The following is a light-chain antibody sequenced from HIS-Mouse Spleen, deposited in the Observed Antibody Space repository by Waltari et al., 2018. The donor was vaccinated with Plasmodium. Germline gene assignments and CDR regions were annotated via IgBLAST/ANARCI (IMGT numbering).Light chain of an antibody. Sequence: SYELTQPPSVSVSPGQTARTTCSGHALPTTYAYWYQQKSGQAPVLVIYEDSKRPSGIPGRFSGSSSGTMATLTISGAQVEDEADYYCYSTDSSGNHRVFGGGTKLTVL. CDR1: ALPTTY. V-gene: IGLV3-10*01. CDR2: EDS. CDR3: YSTDSSGNHRV. J-gene: IGLJ3*02.